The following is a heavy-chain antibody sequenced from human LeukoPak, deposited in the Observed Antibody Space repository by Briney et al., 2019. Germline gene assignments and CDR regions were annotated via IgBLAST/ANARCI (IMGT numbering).Heavy chain of an antibody. CDR2: INTSGNT. Sequence: PSETLSLTCSVSGGSISNYYWSWIRQPAGKGLEGIGRINTSGNTDYNPSLKSRVTMSVDTSKNHFSLNLSSLTAADTALYYCARSRGTSLVTRFDYWGQGTLVTVSS. J-gene: IGHJ4*02. V-gene: IGHV4-4*07. CDR3: ARSRGTSLVTRFDY. D-gene: IGHD1/OR15-1a*01. CDR1: GGSISNYY.